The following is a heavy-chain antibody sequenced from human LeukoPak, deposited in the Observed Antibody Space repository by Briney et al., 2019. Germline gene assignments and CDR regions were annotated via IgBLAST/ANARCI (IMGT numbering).Heavy chain of an antibody. V-gene: IGHV1-2*02. CDR2: ITPNSGAT. Sequence: WLAWITPNSGATNYAQKFPRTLTMTRNTSISTAYMDLSRLRSDDTAVYYCARDFGMATDTYWGQATLVTVSS. CDR3: ARDFGMATDTY. J-gene: IGHJ4*02. D-gene: IGHD5-24*01.